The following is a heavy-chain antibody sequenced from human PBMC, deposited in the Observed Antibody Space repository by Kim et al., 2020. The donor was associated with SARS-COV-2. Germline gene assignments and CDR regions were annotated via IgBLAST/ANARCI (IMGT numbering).Heavy chain of an antibody. J-gene: IGHJ4*02. CDR3: ARQDCGGDCPFDY. V-gene: IGHV4-39*01. CDR1: GGSISSSSYY. Sequence: SETLSLTCTVSGGSISSSSYYWGWIRQPPGKGLEWIGSIYYSGSTYYNPSLKSRVTISVDTSKNQFSLKLSSVTAADTAVYYCARQDCGGDCPFDYWGQGTLVTVSS. CDR2: IYYSGST. D-gene: IGHD2-21*02.